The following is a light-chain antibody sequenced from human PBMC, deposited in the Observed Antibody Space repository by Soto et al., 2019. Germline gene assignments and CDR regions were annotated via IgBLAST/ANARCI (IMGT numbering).Light chain of an antibody. CDR2: DAS. Sequence: DIQMTQSPSSLSASVGDRVTITCQASQDIRYYLNWFQQKPGKAPKVLIYDASRLETGVPSRFSGSGSGTEFTLTISSLQPEDFATYYCLQHNSYPPTFDQGTKVDIK. CDR1: QDIRYY. J-gene: IGKJ1*01. V-gene: IGKV1-33*01. CDR3: LQHNSYPPT.